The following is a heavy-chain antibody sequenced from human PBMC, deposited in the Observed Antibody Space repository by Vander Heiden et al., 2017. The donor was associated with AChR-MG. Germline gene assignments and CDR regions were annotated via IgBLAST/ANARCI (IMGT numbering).Heavy chain of an antibody. V-gene: IGHV1-24*01. CDR3: ASEVSGPYYFHY. CDR1: GYTLTELS. Sequence: QVQLVQSRPEVKRPGPSVTVSCMVPGYTLTELSMHWVRQGPGKGLEWMGGFEPEDGETIYAQKLQGRVTMTEDTSTETAYMKMRSLRSEGTAVCYCASEVSGPYYFHYWGQGPLVTVSS. CDR2: FEPEDGET. J-gene: IGHJ4*02. D-gene: IGHD3-10*01.